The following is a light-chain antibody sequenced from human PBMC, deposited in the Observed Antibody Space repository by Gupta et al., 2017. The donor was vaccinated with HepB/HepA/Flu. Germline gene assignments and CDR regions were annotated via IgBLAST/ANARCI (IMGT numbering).Light chain of an antibody. CDR3: SSFTRSTSTLVL. CDR1: SSDVGGYNS. V-gene: IGLV2-14*03. CDR2: DGT. Sequence: QSALTQPASVSGSPGQSITISCTGTSSDVGGYNSVSWYQQYPGKAPKLLIYDGTARPSGISTRFSASKSGNTASLTISGLQTEDEADYFCSSFTRSTSTLVLFGGGTKVTVL. J-gene: IGLJ3*02.